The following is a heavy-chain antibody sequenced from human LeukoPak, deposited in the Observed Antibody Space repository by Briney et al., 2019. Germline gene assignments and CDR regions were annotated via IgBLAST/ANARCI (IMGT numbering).Heavy chain of an antibody. Sequence: GGSLRLSCAASGFTFSSYSMNWVRQAPGKGLEWVSSISSGSSYIYYADSVKGRFTISRDNAKNSLYLQMNSLRAEDTAVYYCARTPFCSTSCYGNFDNWGQGTLVTVSS. CDR3: ARTPFCSTSCYGNFDN. CDR1: GFTFSSYS. J-gene: IGHJ4*02. V-gene: IGHV3-21*01. CDR2: ISSGSSYI. D-gene: IGHD2-2*01.